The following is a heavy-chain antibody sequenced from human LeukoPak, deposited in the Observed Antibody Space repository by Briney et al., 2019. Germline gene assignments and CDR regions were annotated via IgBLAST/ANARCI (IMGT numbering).Heavy chain of an antibody. Sequence: RASVKVSCKVSGYTLTELSMHWVRQAPGKGLEWMGGFDPEDGETIYAQKFQGRVTMTEDTSTDTAYMELSSLRSEDTAVYYCACPGRGDDDAFDIWGQGTMVTVSS. D-gene: IGHD2-21*01. J-gene: IGHJ3*02. CDR2: FDPEDGET. V-gene: IGHV1-24*01. CDR3: ACPGRGDDDAFDI. CDR1: GYTLTELS.